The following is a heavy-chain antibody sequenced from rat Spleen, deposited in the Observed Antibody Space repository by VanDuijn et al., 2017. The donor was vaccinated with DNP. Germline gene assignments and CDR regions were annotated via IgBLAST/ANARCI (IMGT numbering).Heavy chain of an antibody. CDR2: INSAGST. D-gene: IGHD1-4*01. CDR3: ARWPGYNPPYAMDA. CDR1: GYSITSCCR. J-gene: IGHJ4*01. V-gene: IGHV3-3*01. Sequence: EVQLQESGPGLVKPSQSLSLTCSVTGYSITSCCRWTWIRKFPGNKLEWMGYINSAGSTNYNPSLKGRISITSDTSKNQFFLQVNSVTTEDTATYYCARWPGYNPPYAMDAWGQGTSVTVSS.